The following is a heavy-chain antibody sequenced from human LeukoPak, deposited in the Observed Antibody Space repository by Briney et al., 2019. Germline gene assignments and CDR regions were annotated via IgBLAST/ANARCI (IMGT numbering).Heavy chain of an antibody. J-gene: IGHJ4*02. D-gene: IGHD6-19*01. CDR2: INSDGSST. CDR3: ARDGSSSGWDFDY. Sequence: PGGSLRLSCAASGFTFSSYWMHWVRQAPGKGLVWVSRINSDGSSTSYADSVKGRFTISRDNAKHTLYLQMNSLRAGDTAVYYCARDGSSSGWDFDYWGQGTLVTVSS. V-gene: IGHV3-74*01. CDR1: GFTFSSYW.